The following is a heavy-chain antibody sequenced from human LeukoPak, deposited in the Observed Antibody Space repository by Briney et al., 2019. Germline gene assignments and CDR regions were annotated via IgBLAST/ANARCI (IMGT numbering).Heavy chain of an antibody. V-gene: IGHV3-23*01. J-gene: IGHJ5*02. CDR2: ISGSGGST. CDR1: GFTFSSYG. Sequence: PGGSLRLSCAASGFTFSSYGMSWVRQAPGKGLEWVSAISGSGGSTYYADSVKGRFTISRDNSKNTLYLPMNSLRAEDTAVYYCEKVARRYNWFDPWGQGTLVTVSS. CDR3: EKVARRYNWFDP.